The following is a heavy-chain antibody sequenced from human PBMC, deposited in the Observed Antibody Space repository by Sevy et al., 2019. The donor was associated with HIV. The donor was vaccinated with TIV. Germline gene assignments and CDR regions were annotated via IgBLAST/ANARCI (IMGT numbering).Heavy chain of an antibody. CDR2: TSDYNGYT. V-gene: IGHV1-18*01. J-gene: IGHJ6*02. D-gene: IGHD3-16*02. Sequence: ASVKVSCKASGYTFSSYGISWVRQAPGQGLEWMGWTSDYNGYTNYAHKFQGRVTISTETSTRTAYMELRSLRSDDTAVYFCARDGYCYREGTYRAHNYYGMDVWGQGTAVTISS. CDR3: ARDGYCYREGTYRAHNYYGMDV. CDR1: GYTFSSYG.